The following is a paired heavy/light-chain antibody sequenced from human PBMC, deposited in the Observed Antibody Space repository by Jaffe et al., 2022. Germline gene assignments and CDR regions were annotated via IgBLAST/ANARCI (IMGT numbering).Heavy chain of an antibody. CDR1: GFTFSSYE. D-gene: IGHD3-3*01. CDR3: ARDRRGPPSYDPYYFDY. V-gene: IGHV3-48*03. CDR2: ISSSGSKI. J-gene: IGHJ4*02. Sequence: EVQLVESGGGLVQPGGSLRLSCAASGFTFSSYEMNWVRQAPGKGLEWLSYISSSGSKIYYADSVKGRFTVSRDNAKNSLFLQMDSLRAEDTAVYYCARDRRGPPSYDPYYFDYWGQGTLVTVSS.
Light chain of an antibody. Sequence: QSVLTQPPSVSAAPGQKVTISCSGSSPNIGNNYVSWYQQLPGTAPKLLIYENNMRHLGIPDRFSGSKSGTSATLGITGLQTGDEADYYCGAWDSSLSAYVFGAGTKVTVL. V-gene: IGLV1-51*02. J-gene: IGLJ1*01. CDR2: ENN. CDR1: SPNIGNNY. CDR3: GAWDSSLSAYV.